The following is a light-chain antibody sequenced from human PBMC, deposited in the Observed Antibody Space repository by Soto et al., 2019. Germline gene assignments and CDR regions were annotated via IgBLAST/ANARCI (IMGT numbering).Light chain of an antibody. CDR2: KAS. J-gene: IGKJ2*01. CDR3: QEYT. CDR1: QSISSW. Sequence: DIQMTQSPSTLSASVGDRVTITCRASQSISSWLAWYQQKPGKAPKLLIYKASSLESGVPSRFSGSGSGTEFTLTISSMQPDDFAPYYCQEYTFGQGTKLEIK. V-gene: IGKV1-5*03.